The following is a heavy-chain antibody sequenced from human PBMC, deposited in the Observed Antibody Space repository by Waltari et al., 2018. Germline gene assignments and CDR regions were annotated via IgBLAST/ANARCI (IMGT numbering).Heavy chain of an antibody. CDR2: IYHSGST. CDR1: GYSISSGYY. J-gene: IGHJ3*02. Sequence: QVQLQESGPGLVKPSETLSLTCAVSGYSISSGYYWGWIRQPPGKGLEWIGSIYHSGSTYYNPSLKSRVTISVDTSKNQCALKLSAVTAADTAVYYCARGGLAVLRFLEWLIDAFDIWGQGTMVTVSS. D-gene: IGHD3-3*01. V-gene: IGHV4-38-2*01. CDR3: ARGGLAVLRFLEWLIDAFDI.